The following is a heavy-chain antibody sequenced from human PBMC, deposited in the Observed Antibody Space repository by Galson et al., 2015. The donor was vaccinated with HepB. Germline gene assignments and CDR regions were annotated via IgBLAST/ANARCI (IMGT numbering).Heavy chain of an antibody. D-gene: IGHD1-26*01. J-gene: IGHJ4*02. V-gene: IGHV1-18*04. CDR2: ISPYNGNT. Sequence: SVKVSCKASGYTFTDYGITWVRQAPGQGLEWMGWISPYNGNTNSAPKIQGRVTMTTDISTSTAYLELRSLTSDDTAMYYCAREWELLYYFDFWGQGTLVAVSS. CDR3: AREWELLYYFDF. CDR1: GYTFTDYG.